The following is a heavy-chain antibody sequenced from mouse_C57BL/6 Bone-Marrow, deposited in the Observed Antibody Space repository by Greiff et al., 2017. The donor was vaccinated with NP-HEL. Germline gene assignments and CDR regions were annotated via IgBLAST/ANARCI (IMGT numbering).Heavy chain of an antibody. V-gene: IGHV1-15*01. D-gene: IGHD1-1*01. CDR3: TRLWYYGSSPFAY. J-gene: IGHJ3*01. CDR2: IDPETGGT. CDR1: GYTFTDYE. Sequence: QVQLQQSGAELVRPGASVTLSCKASGYTFTDYEMHWVKQTPVHGLEWIGAIDPETGGTAYNQKFKGKAILTADKSSSTAYMELRSLTSEDSAVYYCTRLWYYGSSPFAYWGQGTLVTVSA.